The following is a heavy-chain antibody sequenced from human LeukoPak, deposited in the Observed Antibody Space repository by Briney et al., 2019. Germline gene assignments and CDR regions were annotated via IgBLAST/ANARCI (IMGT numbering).Heavy chain of an antibody. CDR1: GGSISSSSYY. CDR2: IYYSGST. CDR3: ARDRGYSYGFDF. Sequence: PSETLSLTCTVSGGSISSSSYYWGWIRQPPGKGLEWIGSIYYSGSTYYNPSLKSRVTMSVDPSKNQVSLKLTSVTAADTAVYYCARDRGYSYGFDFWGQGTLVTVSS. D-gene: IGHD5-18*01. V-gene: IGHV4-39*07. J-gene: IGHJ4*02.